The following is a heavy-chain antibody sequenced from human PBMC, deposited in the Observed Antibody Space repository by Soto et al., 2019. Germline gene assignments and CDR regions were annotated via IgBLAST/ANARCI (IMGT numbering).Heavy chain of an antibody. V-gene: IGHV3-53*01. CDR3: ARDSTWIPYYNSGMDV. CDR2: IYSGGNT. J-gene: IGHJ6*02. Sequence: EVQLVESGGGLIQPGGSLRLSCAASGFSVSSNYMSWVRQAPGKGLEWVAVIYSGGNTHYADSVKGRFTISRDNSKNTLYLQMNSLRAEDTAVYYCARDSTWIPYYNSGMDVWGQGTTVTVSS. D-gene: IGHD5-18*01. CDR1: GFSVSSNY.